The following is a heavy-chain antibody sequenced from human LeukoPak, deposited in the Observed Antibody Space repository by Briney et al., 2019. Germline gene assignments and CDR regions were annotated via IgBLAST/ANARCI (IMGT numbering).Heavy chain of an antibody. Sequence: GGPLRLSCAASGFTFSSYSMNWVRQAPGKGLEWVSSISSSSSYIYYADSVKGRFTISRDNAKNSLYLQMNSLRAEDTAVYYCARDTFGGVIAEYYFDYWGQGALVTVSS. CDR1: GFTFSSYS. J-gene: IGHJ4*02. V-gene: IGHV3-21*01. CDR2: ISSSSSYI. CDR3: ARDTFGGVIAEYYFDY. D-gene: IGHD3-16*02.